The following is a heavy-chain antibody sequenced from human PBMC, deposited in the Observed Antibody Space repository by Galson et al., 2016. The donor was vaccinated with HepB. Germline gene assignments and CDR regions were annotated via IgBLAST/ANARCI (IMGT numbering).Heavy chain of an antibody. CDR2: IYYSGST. CDR3: ARGRGYCTGGVCYRDGMDV. V-gene: IGHV4-31*03. J-gene: IGHJ6*04. CDR1: GGSISSGGYY. Sequence: TLSLTCTVSGGSISSGGYYWSWIRQHPGKGLEWIGYIYYSGSTYYNPSLKSRVTTTVDTSNNQFSLKLSSVTAVDTAVYYCARGRGYCTGGVCYRDGMDVWGKGTTVTVSS. D-gene: IGHD2-8*02.